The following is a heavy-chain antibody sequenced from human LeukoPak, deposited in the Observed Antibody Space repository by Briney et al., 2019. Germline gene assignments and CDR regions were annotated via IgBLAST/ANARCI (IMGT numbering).Heavy chain of an antibody. V-gene: IGHV3-69-1*01. D-gene: IGHD5-18*01. CDR2: VSASSDI. CDR1: GFTVSSNY. CDR3: ARDALHTAHFDY. Sequence: GGSLRLPCAASGFTVSSNYMSWVRQAPGKGLQWVSTVSASSDIHYSDSVKGRFTISRDNARNSLYLQMNSLRDEDTAVYYCARDALHTAHFDYWGQGTLVTVSS. J-gene: IGHJ4*02.